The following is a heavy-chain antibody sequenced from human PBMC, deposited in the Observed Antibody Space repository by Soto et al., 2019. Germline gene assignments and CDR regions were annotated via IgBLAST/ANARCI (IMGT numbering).Heavy chain of an antibody. CDR1: GFTFSSYV. V-gene: IGHV3-30*18. CDR3: AKVIHLYYYYGMDV. Sequence: QVQLVESGGDVVQPGRSLRLSCAASGFTFSSYVMHWVRQAPGKGLEWLGVISKDGSNKDYADSVKGRFTISRDNSKNTLYLQMNSLRAEDTAVYYCAKVIHLYYYYGMDVWGQGTTVTVSS. J-gene: IGHJ6*02. CDR2: ISKDGSNK. D-gene: IGHD2-21*01.